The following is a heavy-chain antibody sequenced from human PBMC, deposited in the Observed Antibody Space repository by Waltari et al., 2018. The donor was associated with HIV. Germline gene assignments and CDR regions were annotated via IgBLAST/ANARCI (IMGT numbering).Heavy chain of an antibody. V-gene: IGHV3-7*01. CDR2: TKQDGSHI. D-gene: IGHD3-22*01. CDR3: ARYGTSGWPFDY. CDR1: GFTFSNYW. Sequence: EVQLVESGGGLVQPGGPLRLSCAGSGFTFSNYWMSWVRQAPGKGLEWVANTKQDGSHIYYVDSGKGRFTNSRDNAKSSLYLQMNNLRGEDTAIYYCARYGTSGWPFDYCGQGTLFTVSS. J-gene: IGHJ4*02.